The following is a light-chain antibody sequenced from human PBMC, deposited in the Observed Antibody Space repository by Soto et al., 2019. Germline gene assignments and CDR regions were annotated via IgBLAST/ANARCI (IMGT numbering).Light chain of an antibody. V-gene: IGLV6-57*04. Sequence: NFMLTQPHSVSESPGKTVTISCTRSSGGIASNYVQWYQQRPGSAPTTVIYEDNQRPSGVPDRFSGSIDSSSNSASLTISGLKTEDEADYYCQSYDSSNQVFGTGTKLTVL. CDR3: QSYDSSNQV. CDR1: SGGIASNY. CDR2: EDN. J-gene: IGLJ1*01.